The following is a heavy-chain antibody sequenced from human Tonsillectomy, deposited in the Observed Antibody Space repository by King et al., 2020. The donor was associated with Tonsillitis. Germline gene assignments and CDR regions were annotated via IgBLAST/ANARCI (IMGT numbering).Heavy chain of an antibody. J-gene: IGHJ4*02. CDR3: TTTRRVTAAGTGGDFDN. V-gene: IGHV3-15*01. D-gene: IGHD6-13*01. CDR2: IKSKTDGETT. Sequence: VQLVESGGGLVKPGGSLRLSCAASGFTFSDAWMSWVRQAPGKGLEWVGRIKSKTDGETTDYIAPVRGRFAVSRDDARNSLYLQMNRLQTEDTAVYYCTTTRRVTAAGTGGDFDNWGQGTQVTVSS. CDR1: GFTFSDAW.